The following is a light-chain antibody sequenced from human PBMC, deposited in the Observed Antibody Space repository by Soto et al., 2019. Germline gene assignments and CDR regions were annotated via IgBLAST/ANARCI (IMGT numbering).Light chain of an antibody. CDR3: QQYGTLIT. CDR1: QTVGNTY. Sequence: EIVLTQSPGTLSLSPGERATLSCRASQTVGNTYLAWYQQKPGQAPRLLIYDASTRATDIPDRFSGSGAGTDSTLTTSRLEPEDVALYYCQQYGTLITFGQGTRLEIK. CDR2: DAS. J-gene: IGKJ5*01. V-gene: IGKV3-20*01.